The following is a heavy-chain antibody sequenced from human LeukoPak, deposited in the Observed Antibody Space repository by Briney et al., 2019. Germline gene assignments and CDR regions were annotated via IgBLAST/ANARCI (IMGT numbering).Heavy chain of an antibody. CDR1: GGSVISGSYY. CDR2: INYSGGT. J-gene: IGHJ4*02. CDR3: AVGVGATDY. Sequence: SETLSLTCTVSGGSVISGSYYWNWIRQPPGKGLEWIGYINYSGGTNYNPSLKSRVTISIDTSKNQFSLKLSSVTAADTAVYYCAVGVGATDYWGQGTLVTVSS. D-gene: IGHD1-26*01. V-gene: IGHV4-61*01.